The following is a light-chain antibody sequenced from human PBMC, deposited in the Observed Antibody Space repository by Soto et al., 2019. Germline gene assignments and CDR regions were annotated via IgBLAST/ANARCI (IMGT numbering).Light chain of an antibody. V-gene: IGLV1-40*01. CDR3: QSSDSSLSAHYV. Sequence: QSVLTQPPSVSGAPGQRVTISCTGSSSNIGAGYDVHWYQQLPGTAPKLLIYGNSNRPSGVPDRFSGSKSGTSASLAITGLQAEDEADYYCQSSDSSLSAHYVFGTGTKGTVL. J-gene: IGLJ1*01. CDR2: GNS. CDR1: SSNIGAGYD.